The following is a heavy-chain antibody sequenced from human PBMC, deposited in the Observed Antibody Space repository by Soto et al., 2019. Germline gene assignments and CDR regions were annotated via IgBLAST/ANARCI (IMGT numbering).Heavy chain of an antibody. J-gene: IGHJ5*02. Sequence: QVQLVQSGAEVKKPGSSVKVSCKASGGNFSTSAISWVRQAPGQGLEWMGGIIPLFRTANYAQRFQGRVTITGDDSTSSGYLERRSLGSEDTAVYNCARNGGGAAIGSGWFDPWGQGTLVTVSS. CDR2: IIPLFRTA. D-gene: IGHD6-13*01. CDR1: GGNFSTSA. V-gene: IGHV1-69*01. CDR3: ARNGGGAAIGSGWFDP.